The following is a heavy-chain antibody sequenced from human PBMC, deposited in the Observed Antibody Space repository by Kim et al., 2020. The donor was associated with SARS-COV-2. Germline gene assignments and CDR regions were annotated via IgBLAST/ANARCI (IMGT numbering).Heavy chain of an antibody. J-gene: IGHJ4*02. Sequence: GGSLRLSCPASGFTFSYYGMHWVRQAPGKGLEWVAVISSDGSKKFYADSVKGRFTISRESSKYTLYLQMNSLRVEDTAVYYCAREDDTSGYYYRLVFWGQGTPVTVSS. D-gene: IGHD3-22*01. CDR2: ISSDGSKK. CDR1: GFTFSYYG. CDR3: AREDDTSGYYYRLVF. V-gene: IGHV3-33*01.